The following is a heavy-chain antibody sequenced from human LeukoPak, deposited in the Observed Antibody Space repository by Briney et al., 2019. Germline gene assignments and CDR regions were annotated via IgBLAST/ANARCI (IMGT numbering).Heavy chain of an antibody. CDR2: IYYSGST. J-gene: IGHJ4*02. D-gene: IGHD3-16*02. V-gene: IGHV4-38-2*02. CDR1: GYSISSGYY. CDR3: ARVRDYVWGSYRYPRYFDY. Sequence: SETLSLTCTVSGYSISSGYYWGWIRQPPGKGLEWIGSIYYSGSTYYNPSLKSRVTISVDTSKNQFSLKLSSVTAADTAVYYCARVRDYVWGSYRYPRYFDYWGQGTLVTVSS.